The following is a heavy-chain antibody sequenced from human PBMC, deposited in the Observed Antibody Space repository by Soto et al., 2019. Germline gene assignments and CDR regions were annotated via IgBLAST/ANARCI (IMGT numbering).Heavy chain of an antibody. CDR3: ARLLPKIAAAWGFDP. D-gene: IGHD6-13*01. Sequence: SETLSLTCTVSGGSISSYYWSWIRQPPGKGLEWIGYIYYSGSTNYNPSLKSRVTISVDTSKNQFSLKLSSVTAADTAVYYCARLLPKIAAAWGFDPWRQGTLVTVS. CDR2: IYYSGST. V-gene: IGHV4-59*08. CDR1: GGSISSYY. J-gene: IGHJ5*02.